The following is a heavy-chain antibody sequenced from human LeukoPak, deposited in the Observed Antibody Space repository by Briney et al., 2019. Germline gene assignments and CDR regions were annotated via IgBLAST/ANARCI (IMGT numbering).Heavy chain of an antibody. Sequence: PSETLSLTCTVSGGSISSSSYYWGLIRQPPGKGLEWSGSIYYSGSTYYNPSLKSRVTISIDTSKNQFSLKLRSVNAVATAVSFSARRYWNYANLSEMWSQGILVTVSS. CDR2: IYYSGST. J-gene: IGHJ4*02. CDR3: ARRYWNYANLSEM. V-gene: IGHV4-39*01. CDR1: GGSISSSSYY. D-gene: IGHD1-7*01.